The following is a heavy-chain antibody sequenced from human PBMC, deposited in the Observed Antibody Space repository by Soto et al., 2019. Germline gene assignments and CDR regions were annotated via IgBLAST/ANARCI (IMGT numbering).Heavy chain of an antibody. J-gene: IGHJ5*02. CDR2: IYYSGNT. CDR3: ARHYYDSTTNWFDP. Sequence: SETLSLTCTVSGDSISSYYWSWIRQPPGKGLEWIGYIYYSGNTNYNPSLKSRVTISVDTSKNQFSLKLSSVTAADTAVYYCARHYYDSTTNWFDPWGQGTLVTVSS. V-gene: IGHV4-59*08. D-gene: IGHD3-22*01. CDR1: GDSISSYY.